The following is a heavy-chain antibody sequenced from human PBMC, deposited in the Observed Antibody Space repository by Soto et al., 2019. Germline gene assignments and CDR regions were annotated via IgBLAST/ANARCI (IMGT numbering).Heavy chain of an antibody. CDR1: GDTVSSNTAA. J-gene: IGHJ6*02. V-gene: IGHV6-1*01. CDR2: TYYRSKWHY. D-gene: IGHD6-6*01. Sequence: PSQTLSLTCAISGDTVSSNTAAWNWIRQSPSRGLEWLGRTYYRSKWHYDYEVSMNGRITINPDISKNQFSLQLNFVTPEDTAVYYCVRQHSTSSHYSGLDVWDQGTTVTVSS. CDR3: VRQHSTSSHYSGLDV.